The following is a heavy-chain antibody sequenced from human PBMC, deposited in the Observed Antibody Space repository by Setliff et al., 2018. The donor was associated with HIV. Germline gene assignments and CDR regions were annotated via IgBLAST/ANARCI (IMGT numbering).Heavy chain of an antibody. V-gene: IGHV4-39*06. CDR2: VYYSGTT. CDR1: DGSMTSGSYY. Sequence: SETLSLTCTVSDGSMTSGSYYWGWIRQPPGKGLEWIGSVYYSGTTYYNPSLKSRLRMSVDTSKNQFTLKVISMTAADTAVYYCARLSCSSNSCPFDYWVQGTLVTVSS. J-gene: IGHJ4*02. CDR3: ARLSCSSNSCPFDY. D-gene: IGHD2-2*01.